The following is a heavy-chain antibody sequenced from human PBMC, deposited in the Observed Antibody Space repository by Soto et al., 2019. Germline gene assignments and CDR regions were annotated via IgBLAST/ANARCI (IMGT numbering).Heavy chain of an antibody. Sequence: QVQLQESGPGLVKPSETLSLTCTVSGGSISSYYWSWIRQPPGKGLEWIGYIYYSGSTNYNPSLKSRVTISVDTSKNQFSLKLSSVTAADTAVYYCARVVLENHYYYYYYMDVWGKGTTVTVSS. V-gene: IGHV4-59*01. CDR3: ARVVLENHYYYYYYMDV. CDR2: IYYSGST. D-gene: IGHD3-3*01. CDR1: GGSISSYY. J-gene: IGHJ6*03.